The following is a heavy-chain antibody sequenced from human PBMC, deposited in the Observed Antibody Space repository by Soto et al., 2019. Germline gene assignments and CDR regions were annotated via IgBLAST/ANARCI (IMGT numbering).Heavy chain of an antibody. D-gene: IGHD2-15*01. V-gene: IGHV4-59*01. CDR2: IYYSGST. CDR1: GGSISSYY. J-gene: IGHJ3*02. Sequence: QVQLQESGPGLVKPSETLSLTCTVSGGSISSYYWSWIRQPPGKGLEWIGYIYYSGSTNYHSSLKSRVTISVDTSKNQFSLKLSSVTAADTAVYYCARDRFDCSGGSCYNVGAFDIWGQGTRVIVSS. CDR3: ARDRFDCSGGSCYNVGAFDI.